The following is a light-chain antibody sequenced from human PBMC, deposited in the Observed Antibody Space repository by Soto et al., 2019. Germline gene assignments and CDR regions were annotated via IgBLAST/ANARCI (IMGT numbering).Light chain of an antibody. Sequence: DIQMTQSPSSLSASVGDRVTITCRASQTITNYLNWYQQKPGKAPKLLIYAASTLLSGVPSRFTGRRSGTDFTLTIDSLQPEDFATYFCQQSYSSPWTFGQGTKVEI. CDR1: QTITNY. J-gene: IGKJ1*01. V-gene: IGKV1-39*01. CDR2: AAS. CDR3: QQSYSSPWT.